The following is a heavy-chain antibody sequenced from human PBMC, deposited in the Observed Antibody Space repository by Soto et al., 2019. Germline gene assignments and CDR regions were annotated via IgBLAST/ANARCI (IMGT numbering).Heavy chain of an antibody. CDR3: ARHHIAAAALGFDP. CDR1: GGSISSSSYY. V-gene: IGHV4-39*01. D-gene: IGHD6-13*01. Sequence: QLQLQESGPGLVKPSETLSLTCTVSGGSISSSSYYWGWIRQPPGKGLEWIGSIYYSGSTYYNPSLKSRVTISVDTSKNQFSLKLSSVTAADTAVYYCARHHIAAAALGFDPWGQGTLVTVSS. CDR2: IYYSGST. J-gene: IGHJ5*02.